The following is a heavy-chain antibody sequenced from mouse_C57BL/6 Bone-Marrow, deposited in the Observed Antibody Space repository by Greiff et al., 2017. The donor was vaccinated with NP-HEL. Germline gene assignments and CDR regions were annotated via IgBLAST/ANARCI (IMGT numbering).Heavy chain of an antibody. Sequence: EVQVVESGGGLVQSGRSLRLSCATSGFTFSDFYMEWVRQAPGKGLEWIAASRNKANDYTTEYSASVKGRFIVSRVTSQSILYLQMNALRAEDTAIYYCARDAWWLLDWFAYWGQGTLVTVSA. CDR2: SRNKANDYTT. CDR3: ARDAWWLLDWFAY. D-gene: IGHD2-3*01. J-gene: IGHJ3*01. V-gene: IGHV7-1*01. CDR1: GFTFSDFY.